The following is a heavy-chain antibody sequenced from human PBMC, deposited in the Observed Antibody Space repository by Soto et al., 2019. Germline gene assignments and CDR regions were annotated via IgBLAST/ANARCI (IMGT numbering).Heavy chain of an antibody. CDR2: IYYSGST. CDR3: GRSWSGSRQGFDP. D-gene: IGHD3-3*01. V-gene: IGHV4-31*03. J-gene: IGHJ5*02. CDR1: GGSISSGDYY. Sequence: QVQLQESGPGLVKPSQTLSLTCTVSGGSISSGDYYWSWIRQHPGKALEWIGYIYYSGSTQYNPSLTSRVTIAVDTSKIQLYLKLSCVTAADTAVYYCGRSWSGSRQGFDPWGLGTLVTVS.